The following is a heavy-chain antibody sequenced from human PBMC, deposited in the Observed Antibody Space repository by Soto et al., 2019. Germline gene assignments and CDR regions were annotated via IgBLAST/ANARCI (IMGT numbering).Heavy chain of an antibody. CDR1: GYTFTSHY. D-gene: IGHD2-2*01. CDR3: AGRCDGTNCLAHFDY. J-gene: IGHJ4*02. Sequence: GASVKVSCKASGYTFTSHYMHWVRQAPGQGLEWMAGIIPIFGTPNYAQKFQGRVTITADKSTSTAYMELNSLRSEDTAVYYCAGRCDGTNCLAHFDYWGQGTLVTVSS. CDR2: IIPIFGTP. V-gene: IGHV1-69*06.